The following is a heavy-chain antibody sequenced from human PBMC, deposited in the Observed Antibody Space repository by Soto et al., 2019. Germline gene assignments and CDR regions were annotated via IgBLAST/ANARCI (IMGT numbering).Heavy chain of an antibody. V-gene: IGHV4-34*01. D-gene: IGHD2-21*01. Sequence: PSETLSLTCAVYGGSFSGYYWSWIRQPPGKGLEWIGEINHSGSTNYNPSLKSRVTISVDTSKNQFSLKLSSVTAADTAVYYCARDEFRDWFDPWGQGTLVTVSS. CDR1: GGSFSGYY. J-gene: IGHJ5*02. CDR2: INHSGST. CDR3: ARDEFRDWFDP.